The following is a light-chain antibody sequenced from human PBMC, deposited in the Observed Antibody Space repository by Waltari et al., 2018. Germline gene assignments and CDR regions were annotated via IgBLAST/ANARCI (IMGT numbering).Light chain of an antibody. CDR3: QTGGHGTWV. J-gene: IGLJ3*02. CDR2: VNSDGSH. Sequence: QLVVTQSPSASASLGASVKPTRTLRSGPSSNIIAWLQQQPEKGPRYLMKVNSDGSHSRGDEIPDRFSGSSSGAERHLTISSLQAEDEADYYCQTGGHGTWVFGGGTKLTVL. CDR1: SGPSSNI. V-gene: IGLV4-69*01.